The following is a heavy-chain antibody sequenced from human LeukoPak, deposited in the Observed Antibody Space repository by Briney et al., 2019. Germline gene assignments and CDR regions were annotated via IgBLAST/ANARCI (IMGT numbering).Heavy chain of an antibody. Sequence: ASVKVSCKASGYTFTSYDINWVRQATGQGLEWMGWMNPNSGNTGYAQKFQGRVTMTRNTSISTAYMELSSLRSEDTAVYYCARGFDYDFWSGSLYGMDVWGQGITVTVSS. D-gene: IGHD3-3*01. CDR2: MNPNSGNT. CDR1: GYTFTSYD. V-gene: IGHV1-8*01. CDR3: ARGFDYDFWSGSLYGMDV. J-gene: IGHJ6*02.